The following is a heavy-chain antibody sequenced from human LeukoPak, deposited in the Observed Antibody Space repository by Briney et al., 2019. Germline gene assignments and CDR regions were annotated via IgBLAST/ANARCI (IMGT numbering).Heavy chain of an antibody. CDR1: GYTFTSYA. CDR3: ARSYCTNGVCHIHDYWFDP. J-gene: IGHJ5*02. D-gene: IGHD2-8*01. Sequence: SVKVSCKASGYTFTSYAISWVRQAPGQGLEWMGGIIPIFGTANYAQKFQGRVTITADGSTSTAYMELSSLRSEDTAVYYCARSYCTNGVCHIHDYWFDPWGQGTLVTVSS. CDR2: IIPIFGTA. V-gene: IGHV1-69*13.